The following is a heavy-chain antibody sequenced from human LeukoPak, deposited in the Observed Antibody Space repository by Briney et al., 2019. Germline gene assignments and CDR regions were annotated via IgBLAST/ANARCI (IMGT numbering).Heavy chain of an antibody. V-gene: IGHV4-30-4*08. D-gene: IGHD1-7*01. J-gene: IGHJ4*02. CDR1: GGSISSGDYY. Sequence: SETLSLTCTVSGGSISSGDYYWSWIRQPPGKGLEWIGYIYYSGSTYYNPSLKSRVTISVDPSKNQFSLKLSSVTAADTAVYYCARLTGTTGDYWGQGTLVTVSS. CDR2: IYYSGST. CDR3: ARLTGTTGDY.